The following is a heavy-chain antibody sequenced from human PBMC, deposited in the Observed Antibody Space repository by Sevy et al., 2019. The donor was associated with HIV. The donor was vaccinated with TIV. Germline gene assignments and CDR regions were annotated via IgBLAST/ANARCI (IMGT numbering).Heavy chain of an antibody. CDR3: ARDQGCSSTSCSNWCDP. J-gene: IGHJ5*02. CDR1: GFTFSTYW. CDR2: IKEDGSEK. V-gene: IGHV3-7*01. Sequence: GGSLRLSCAASGFTFSTYWMTWVRRAPGKGLEWVANIKEDGSEKYYVDSVKGRFTISRDNAKNSLYLQMNSLRAEDTAVYYCARDQGCSSTSCSNWCDPWGQGTLVTVSS. D-gene: IGHD2-2*01.